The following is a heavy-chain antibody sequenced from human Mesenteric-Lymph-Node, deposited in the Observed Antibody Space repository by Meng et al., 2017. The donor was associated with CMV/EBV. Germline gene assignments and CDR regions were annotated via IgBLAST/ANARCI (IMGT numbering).Heavy chain of an antibody. D-gene: IGHD3-10*01. CDR3: ARGLRGSASY. Sequence: GGSLRLSCAASGFTFSDYNMNWIRQAPGKGLEWVSYISSGGNIIYYADSVEGRFTISRDNAKNSLYLQMNSLRAEDTAVYYCARGLRGSASYWGQGTLVTVSS. J-gene: IGHJ4*02. V-gene: IGHV3-11*04. CDR2: ISSGGNII. CDR1: GFTFSDYN.